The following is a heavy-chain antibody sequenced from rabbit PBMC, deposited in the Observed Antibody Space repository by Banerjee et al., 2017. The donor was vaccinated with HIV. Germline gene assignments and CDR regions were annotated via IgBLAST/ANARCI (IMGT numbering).Heavy chain of an antibody. CDR2: IYTGDGST. Sequence: QEQLVESGGGLVQPGGSLKLSCKAAGFDFSSYGVSWVRQAPGKGLEWIGCIYTGDGSTYYASWVNGRFTISRSTSLNTVTLQMTSLTAADTATYFCARAVGYHYYNLWGPGTLVTVS. D-gene: IGHD3-1*01. CDR3: ARAVGYHYYNL. V-gene: IGHV1S47*01. J-gene: IGHJ4*01. CDR1: GFDFSSYG.